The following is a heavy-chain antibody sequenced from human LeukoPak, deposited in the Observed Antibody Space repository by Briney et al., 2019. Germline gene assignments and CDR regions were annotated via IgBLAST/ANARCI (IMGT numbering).Heavy chain of an antibody. CDR2: FYRSGST. CDR1: GYSISNGYY. D-gene: IGHD4-23*01. V-gene: IGHV4-38-2*02. Sequence: SETLSLTCTVSGYSISNGYYWGWIRQPPGKGLEWIGSFYRSGSTYYNSSLSSRVSISVDTSKNQFSLKLNSVTAADTAIFYCAGRSGNSLFYYLYYMDVWGKGTTVSVSS. CDR3: AGRSGNSLFYYLYYMDV. J-gene: IGHJ6*03.